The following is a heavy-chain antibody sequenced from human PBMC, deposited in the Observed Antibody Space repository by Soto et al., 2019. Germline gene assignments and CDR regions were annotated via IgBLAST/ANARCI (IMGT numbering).Heavy chain of an antibody. CDR1: GFTFSSYE. Sequence: PGGSLRLSCAASGFTFSSYEMNWVRQAPGKGLEWVSYISSSGSTIYYADSVKGRFTISRDNAKNSLYLQMNSLRAEDTAVYYCARDRNYDFWSGYSYGMDVWGKGTTVTVSS. CDR3: ARDRNYDFWSGYSYGMDV. D-gene: IGHD3-3*01. V-gene: IGHV3-48*03. J-gene: IGHJ6*04. CDR2: ISSSGSTI.